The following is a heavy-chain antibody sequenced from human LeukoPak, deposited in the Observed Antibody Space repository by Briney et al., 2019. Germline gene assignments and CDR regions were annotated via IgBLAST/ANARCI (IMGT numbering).Heavy chain of an antibody. D-gene: IGHD2-15*01. J-gene: IGHJ3*02. CDR2: ISSSSSYI. CDR3: ARSGYCSGGSCYYAFDI. V-gene: IGHV3-21*01. CDR1: GFTFSSYS. Sequence: GGSLRLSCAASGFTFSSYSMNWVRQAPGKGLEWVSSISSSSSYIYYADSVKGRFTISRDNAKNSLYLQMNSLRAEGTAVYYCARSGYCSGGSCYYAFDIWGQGTMVTVSS.